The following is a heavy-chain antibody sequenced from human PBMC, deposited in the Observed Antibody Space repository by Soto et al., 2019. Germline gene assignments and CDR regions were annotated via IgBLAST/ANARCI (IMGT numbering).Heavy chain of an antibody. V-gene: IGHV1-8*01. CDR2: MNPNSGNT. Sequence: QVQLVQSGAEVKKPGASVKVSCKASGYTFTSYDINWVRQATGQGLEWMGWMNPNSGNTGYAQKFQGRVTMTRNTSISTAYMELSSLRSEDTAVYYCSGDYGDYGGLDYWGQGTLVTVAS. D-gene: IGHD4-17*01. CDR1: GYTFTSYD. CDR3: SGDYGDYGGLDY. J-gene: IGHJ4*02.